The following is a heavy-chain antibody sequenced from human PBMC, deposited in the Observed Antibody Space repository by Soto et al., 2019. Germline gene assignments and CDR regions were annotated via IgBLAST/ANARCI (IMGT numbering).Heavy chain of an antibody. CDR1: GFTFSSYA. D-gene: IGHD2-15*01. CDR2: ISGSGGST. CDR3: GKEGGGSFVGAFDI. Sequence: GGSLRLSCAASGFTFSSYAMSWVRQAPGKGLEWVSAISGSGGSTYDAVSVKGRFTISRDNSKNTLYLQMNSLRAEDTAVYYRGKEGGGSFVGAFDIWGQGTMVTV. V-gene: IGHV3-23*01. J-gene: IGHJ3*02.